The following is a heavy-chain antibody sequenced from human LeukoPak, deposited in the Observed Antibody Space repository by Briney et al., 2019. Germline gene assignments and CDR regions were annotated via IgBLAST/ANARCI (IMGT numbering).Heavy chain of an antibody. J-gene: IGHJ4*02. CDR1: GFTFSSYG. CDR3: AKEYYDFWRGYHGPLNY. V-gene: IGHV3-30*18. CDR2: ISYDGSNK. D-gene: IGHD3-3*01. Sequence: PGGSLRLSCAASGFTFSSYGMHWVRQAPRKGLAWVAVISYDGSNKYYADSVKRRFTISRDNSKNTLYLQMNSLRAEDTAVYYCAKEYYDFWRGYHGPLNYWGQGTLVTASS.